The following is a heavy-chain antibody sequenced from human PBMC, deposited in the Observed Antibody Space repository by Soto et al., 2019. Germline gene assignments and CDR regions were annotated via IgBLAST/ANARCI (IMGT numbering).Heavy chain of an antibody. CDR2: ISAYNGNT. D-gene: IGHD2-2*01. V-gene: IGHV1-18*01. Sequence: QVQLVQSGAEAKKPGASVKVSCKASGYTFTSYGISWVRQAPGQGLEWKGWISAYNGNTNNAQKLQGRVTMTPGTSTITAYMELRSLGSDATAVYYCARGVGAVPLTSDYWGQGTLVTVSA. J-gene: IGHJ4*02. CDR1: GYTFTSYG. CDR3: ARGVGAVPLTSDY.